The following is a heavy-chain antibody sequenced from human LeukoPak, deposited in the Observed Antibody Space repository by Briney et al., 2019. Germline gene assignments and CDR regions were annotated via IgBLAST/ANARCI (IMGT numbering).Heavy chain of an antibody. J-gene: IGHJ4*02. CDR1: GFTFSSYS. CDR3: ARRDYSDY. Sequence: GGSLRLSCAASGFTFSSYSMNWVRQAPGEGLEWVSYISGSSSAIYYADSVKGRFTVSRDNAKNSLYLQMNSLRAEDTAVYYCARRDYSDYWGQGTLVTVSS. CDR2: ISGSSSAI. V-gene: IGHV3-48*04.